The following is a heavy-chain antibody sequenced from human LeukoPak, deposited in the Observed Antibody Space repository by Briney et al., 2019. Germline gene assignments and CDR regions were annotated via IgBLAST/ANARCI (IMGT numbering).Heavy chain of an antibody. J-gene: IGHJ4*02. D-gene: IGHD2-15*01. CDR1: GFTFSSYW. CDR3: ARHDHYSGGSCVY. Sequence: GGSLRLSCVASGFTFSSYWMSWVRQAPGKGLEWVANIKQDGSEKYYVDSVKGRFTISRDNAKNSLYLQMNSLRAEDTAVYYCARHDHYSGGSCVYWGQGTLVTVSS. CDR2: IKQDGSEK. V-gene: IGHV3-7*01.